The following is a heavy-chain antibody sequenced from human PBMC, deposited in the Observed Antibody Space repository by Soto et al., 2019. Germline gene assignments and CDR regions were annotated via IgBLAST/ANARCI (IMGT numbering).Heavy chain of an antibody. V-gene: IGHV4-4*07. J-gene: IGHJ5*02. Sequence: QVQLQESGPGLVKASETLSLSCTVSGHSISADYWSWIRQPAGKRLEWIGRVDASGNTNYNPSLKRRVTMSVDTSKNQFFLKVRSVIAADTAMYFCARDVGGSVVPHWFDPWGQGALVTVSS. CDR3: ARDVGGSVVPHWFDP. CDR1: GHSISADY. CDR2: VDASGNT. D-gene: IGHD3-22*01.